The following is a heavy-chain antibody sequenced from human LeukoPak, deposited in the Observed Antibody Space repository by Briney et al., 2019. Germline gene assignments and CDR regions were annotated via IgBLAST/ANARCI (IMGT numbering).Heavy chain of an antibody. CDR3: AREQWLRY. V-gene: IGHV3-7*01. CDR2: IKPDGSEK. J-gene: IGHJ4*02. D-gene: IGHD6-19*01. Sequence: GGSLRLSCAASGFTFSNYWMSWVRQAPGKGLEWVANIKPDGSEKYYVDSVKGRFTISRDNAKNSLYLQMNSLRAEDAAVYYCAREQWLRYWGQGTLVTVSS. CDR1: GFTFSNYW.